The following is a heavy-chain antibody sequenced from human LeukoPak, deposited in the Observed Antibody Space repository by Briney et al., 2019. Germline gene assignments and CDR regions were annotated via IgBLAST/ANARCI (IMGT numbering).Heavy chain of an antibody. J-gene: IGHJ4*02. CDR3: ARAYSSSSGGLCGY. Sequence: TGGSLRLSCAASGFTFSSYSMNWVRQAPGKGLEWVSSISSSSSYIYYADSVKGRFTISRDNAKNSLYPQMNSLRAEDTAVYYCARAYSSSSGGLCGYWGQGTLVTVSS. CDR1: GFTFSSYS. CDR2: ISSSSSYI. V-gene: IGHV3-21*01. D-gene: IGHD6-6*01.